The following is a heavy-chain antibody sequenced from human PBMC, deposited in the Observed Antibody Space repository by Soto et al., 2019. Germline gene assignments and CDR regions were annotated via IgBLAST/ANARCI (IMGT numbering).Heavy chain of an antibody. J-gene: IGHJ4*02. CDR3: ARATYYYDSSGYYGYYFDY. CDR1: GGSISSYY. V-gene: IGHV4-59*01. D-gene: IGHD3-22*01. CDR2: IYYSGST. Sequence: SETQSLTCTASGGSISSYYWSWIRQPPGKGLEWIGYIYYSGSTNYNSSLKSRVTISVDTSKNQLSLKLSSVTAADTAVYYCARATYYYDSSGYYGYYFDYWGQGTLVTVSS.